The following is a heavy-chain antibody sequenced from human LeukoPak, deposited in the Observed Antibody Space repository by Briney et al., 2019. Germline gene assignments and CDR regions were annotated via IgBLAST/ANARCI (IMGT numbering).Heavy chain of an antibody. CDR3: AKDQYGGNPQYYFDY. D-gene: IGHD4-23*01. CDR1: GFTFSSYA. CDR2: ISGSGGNT. J-gene: IGHJ4*02. V-gene: IGHV3-23*01. Sequence: PGGSLRLSCAATGFTFSSYAMSWVRQAPGQGLDWVSAISGSGGNTYYADSVKGRFTISRDNSKNTLYLQMNSLRAEDTAVYYCAKDQYGGNPQYYFDYWGQGTLVTVSS.